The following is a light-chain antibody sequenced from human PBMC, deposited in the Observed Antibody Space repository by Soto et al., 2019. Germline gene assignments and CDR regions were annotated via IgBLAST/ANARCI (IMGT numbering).Light chain of an antibody. CDR1: QSISSW. Sequence: DIKLTQSHSTLSASVGDRVTLTCRASQSISSWLAWYQQKPGKAPKLLIYDASSLESGVPSRFSGSGSGTEFTLTISSLQPDDFATYYCQQYNSYSGTFGQGTKVDI. V-gene: IGKV1-5*01. J-gene: IGKJ1*01. CDR3: QQYNSYSGT. CDR2: DAS.